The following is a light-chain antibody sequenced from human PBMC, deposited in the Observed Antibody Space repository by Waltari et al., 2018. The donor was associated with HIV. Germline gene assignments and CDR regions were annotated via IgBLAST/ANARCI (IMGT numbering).Light chain of an antibody. Sequence: EIVMTQSPATLSVAPGERVTVSCRASQTINTNVAWDQQTPGQAPRLLIYGASTRDTGIPARFSGGGAGTEFTLTISSLQSEDLAIYYCQQYSNWPRTFGQGTQVEIK. V-gene: IGKV3-15*01. CDR3: QQYSNWPRT. CDR2: GAS. CDR1: QTINTN. J-gene: IGKJ1*01.